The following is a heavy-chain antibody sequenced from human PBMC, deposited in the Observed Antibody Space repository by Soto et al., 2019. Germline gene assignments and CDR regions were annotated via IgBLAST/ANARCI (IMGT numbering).Heavy chain of an antibody. V-gene: IGHV3-48*02. CDR2: ISSSGSVV. D-gene: IGHD6-19*01. CDR3: ASDGAVPGKPYFYGMDV. CDR1: GFTLSTYA. J-gene: IGHJ6*02. Sequence: EVQLVESGGGLVQPGESLRVSCAASGFTLSTYAMTWVRQAPGKGLEWLAYISSSGSVVSYADSVKGRFTVSRDYAKNSLPLQMNSLSDEDTAVYYCASDGAVPGKPYFYGMDVWGQGTTVTVSS.